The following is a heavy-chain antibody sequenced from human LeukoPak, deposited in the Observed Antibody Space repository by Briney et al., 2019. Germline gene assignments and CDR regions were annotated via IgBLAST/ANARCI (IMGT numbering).Heavy chain of an antibody. J-gene: IGHJ6*02. CDR3: ARDLRARGSYYGMDV. V-gene: IGHV3-48*03. D-gene: IGHD3-10*01. Sequence: SVKGRFTISRDNANNSLYLQMNSLRAEDTAVYYCARDLRARGSYYGMDVWGQGTTVTVSS.